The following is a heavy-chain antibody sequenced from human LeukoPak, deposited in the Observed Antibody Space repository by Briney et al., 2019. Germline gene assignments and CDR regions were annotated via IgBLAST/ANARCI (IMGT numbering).Heavy chain of an antibody. CDR2: INAGNGNT. Sequence: ASVKVSCKASGYTFTSYAMHWVRQAPGQRLEWMGWINAGNGNTKYSQKFQGRVTITRDTSASTAYMELSSLRSEDTAVYYCARGEYYYGSGNWFDPWGQGTLVTVSS. V-gene: IGHV1-3*01. J-gene: IGHJ5*02. CDR1: GYTFTSYA. CDR3: ARGEYYYGSGNWFDP. D-gene: IGHD3-10*01.